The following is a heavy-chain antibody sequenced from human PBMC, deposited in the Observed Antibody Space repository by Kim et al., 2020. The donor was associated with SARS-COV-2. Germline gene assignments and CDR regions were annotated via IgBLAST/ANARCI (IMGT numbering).Heavy chain of an antibody. CDR2: IKQDGSEK. CDR3: ARTGPAQPGIRQYSYAFYYYYGMDV. V-gene: IGHV3-7*01. CDR1: GFTFSSYW. J-gene: IGHJ6*02. Sequence: GGSLRLSCAASGFTFSSYWMSWVRQAPGKGLEWVANIKQDGSEKYYVDSVKGRFTISRDNAKNSLYLQMNSLRAEDTAVYYCARTGPAQPGIRQYSYAFYYYYGMDVWGQGTTVTVSS. D-gene: IGHD5-18*01.